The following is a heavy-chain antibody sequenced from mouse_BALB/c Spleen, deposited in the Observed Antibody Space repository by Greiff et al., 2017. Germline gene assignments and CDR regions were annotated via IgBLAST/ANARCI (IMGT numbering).Heavy chain of an antibody. V-gene: IGHV1-7*01. J-gene: IGHJ3*01. CDR3: ARRDGNTWFAY. Sequence: QVQLQQSGAELAKPGASVKMSCKASGYTLTSYWMHWVKQRPGQGLEWIGYINPSTGYTEYNQKFKDKATLTADKSSSTAYMQLSSLTSEDSAVYYCARRDGNTWFAYWGQGTLVTVSA. D-gene: IGHD2-1*01. CDR1: GYTLTSYW. CDR2: INPSTGYT.